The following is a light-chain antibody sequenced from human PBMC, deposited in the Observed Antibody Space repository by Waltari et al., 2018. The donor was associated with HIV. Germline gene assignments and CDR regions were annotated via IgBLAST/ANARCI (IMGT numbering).Light chain of an antibody. CDR2: SNN. J-gene: IGLJ2*01. CDR3: AAWTDSLSGVV. Sequence: QSVLTQPPSASGTPGQRVTISCSGSSSNIGSYYVYWYQQLPGTAPKLLIYSNNPRPSGVPYRFSGSKSGTSASLAISGLRSEDEADYYCAAWTDSLSGVVFGGGTKLSVL. V-gene: IGLV1-47*01. CDR1: SSNIGSYY.